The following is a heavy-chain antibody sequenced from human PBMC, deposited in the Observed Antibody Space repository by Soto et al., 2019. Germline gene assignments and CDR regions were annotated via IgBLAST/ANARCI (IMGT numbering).Heavy chain of an antibody. Sequence: SETLSLTCTVSGGSVSSGSYYWSWIRQPPGKGLEWIGYIYYSGSTNYNPSLKSRVTISVDTSKNQFSLKLSSVTAADTAVYYCARDRGLLWFGTIDYWGQGTLVPVSS. CDR3: ARDRGLLWFGTIDY. CDR2: IYYSGST. V-gene: IGHV4-61*01. J-gene: IGHJ4*02. CDR1: GGSVSSGSYY. D-gene: IGHD3-10*01.